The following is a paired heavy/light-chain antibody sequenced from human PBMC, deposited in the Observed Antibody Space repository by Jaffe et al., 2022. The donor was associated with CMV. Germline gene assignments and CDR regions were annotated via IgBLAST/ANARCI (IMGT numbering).Heavy chain of an antibody. CDR2: IYYSGST. J-gene: IGHJ3*02. D-gene: IGHD5-18*01. V-gene: IGHV4-39*01. Sequence: QLQLQESGPGLVKPSETLSLTCTVSGGSISSSSYYWGWIRQPPGKGLEWIGSIYYSGSTYYNPSLKSRVTISVDTSKNQFSLKLSSVTAADTAVYYCARIRSLDTAMVRSDAFDIWGQGTMVTVSS. CDR3: ARIRSLDTAMVRSDAFDI. CDR1: GGSISSSSYY.
Light chain of an antibody. CDR1: QDISNY. J-gene: IGKJ3*01. CDR2: DAS. Sequence: DIQMTQSPSSLSASVGDRVTITCQASQDISNYLNWYQQKPGKAPKLLIYDASNLETGVPSRFSGSGSGTDFTFTISSLQPEDIATYYCQQYDNPSFTFGPGTKVDIK. CDR3: QQYDNPSFT. V-gene: IGKV1-33*01.